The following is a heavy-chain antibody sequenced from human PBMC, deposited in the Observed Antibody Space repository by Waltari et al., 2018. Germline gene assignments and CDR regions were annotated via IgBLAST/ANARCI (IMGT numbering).Heavy chain of an antibody. J-gene: IGHJ6*03. CDR2: INRGGST. CDR3: ARGACSDTSCYANYYYMDV. V-gene: IGHV4-34*01. D-gene: IGHD2-2*01. CDR1: GGSFSDYY. Sequence: QVQLQQWGAGLLKPSEPLSLTCAVYGGSFSDYYWTLFRPPPGEGLEWIGEINRGGSTNYNASLKGRVTISVDSSKTQFSLRLTSVAAADTAVYYCARGACSDTSCYANYYYMDVWGKGTAVTVSS.